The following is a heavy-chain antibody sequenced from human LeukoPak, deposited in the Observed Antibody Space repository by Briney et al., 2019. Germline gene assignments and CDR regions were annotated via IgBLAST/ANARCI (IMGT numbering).Heavy chain of an antibody. J-gene: IGHJ4*02. Sequence: GASVKVSCKASGYTFTSYYMHWVRQAPRQGLEWMGIINPSGGSTSYAQKFQGRVTMTRDMSTSTVYMELSSLRSEDTAVYYCASQWMPTGAFDYWGQGTLVTVSS. CDR3: ASQWMPTGAFDY. CDR1: GYTFTSYY. D-gene: IGHD1-1*01. V-gene: IGHV1-46*01. CDR2: INPSGGST.